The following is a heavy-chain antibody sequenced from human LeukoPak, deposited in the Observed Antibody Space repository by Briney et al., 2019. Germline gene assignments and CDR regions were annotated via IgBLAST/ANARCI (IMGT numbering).Heavy chain of an antibody. CDR1: GFIFNNYA. Sequence: GGSLRLSCAGSGFIFNNYAMHWVRQPPGKGLEWVSGISWNSGSIDYADSVKGRFTISRDNSKNTLYLQMNSLRAEDTAVYYCARDSYGFDYWGQGTLVTVSS. CDR3: ARDSYGFDY. D-gene: IGHD5-18*01. V-gene: IGHV3-9*01. CDR2: ISWNSGSI. J-gene: IGHJ4*02.